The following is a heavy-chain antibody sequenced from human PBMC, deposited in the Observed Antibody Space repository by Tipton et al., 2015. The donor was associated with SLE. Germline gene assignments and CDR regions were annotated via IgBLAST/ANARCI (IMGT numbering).Heavy chain of an antibody. J-gene: IGHJ4*02. CDR1: GESFNNNY. CDR3: ARDISARFDY. CDR2: VNHRGST. V-gene: IGHV4-34*01. D-gene: IGHD3-3*02. Sequence: TLSLTCVISGESFNNNYWSWVRQPPGKGLEWIGEVNHRGSTHYNPSLKSRVTISGDTSKNQFSLQLSSVTPEDTAVYYCARDISARFDYWGQGALVTVSS.